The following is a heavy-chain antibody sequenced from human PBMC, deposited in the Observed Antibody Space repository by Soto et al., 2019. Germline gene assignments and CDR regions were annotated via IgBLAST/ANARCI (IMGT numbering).Heavy chain of an antibody. Sequence: PGESLKISCKGSGYSFTSYWIGWVRQMPGKGLEWMGIIYPGDSDTRYSPSFQGQVTISADKSISTAYLQWSSLKASDTAMYYCARRATHCSSTSRHLDPVDYWGQGTLVTVSS. D-gene: IGHD2-2*01. CDR1: GYSFTSYW. V-gene: IGHV5-51*01. CDR3: ARRATHCSSTSRHLDPVDY. J-gene: IGHJ4*02. CDR2: IYPGDSDT.